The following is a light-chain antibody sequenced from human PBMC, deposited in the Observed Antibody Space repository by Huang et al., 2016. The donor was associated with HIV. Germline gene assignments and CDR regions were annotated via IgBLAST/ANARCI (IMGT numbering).Light chain of an antibody. V-gene: IGKV1-16*01. CDR3: HHYYSFPYT. CDR1: QGISNY. J-gene: IGKJ2*01. Sequence: DIEMTQSPSSLSASVGDRVTVTCRASQGISNYLAWFQQKPGKAPKSLIQSASSLQSGVPSRFSGSGSGTDFTLTISGLQPDDSATYYCHHYYSFPYTFGQGTKLEIK. CDR2: SAS.